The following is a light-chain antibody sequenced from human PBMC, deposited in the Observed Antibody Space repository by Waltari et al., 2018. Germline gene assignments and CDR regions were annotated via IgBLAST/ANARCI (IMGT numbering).Light chain of an antibody. J-gene: IGKJ4*01. Sequence: EIVLTHSPGTLSLSPGERATLSCRASQSVTSISVTWYQQKLGQAPRLLIYGTSSRATGIPERFSGSGPGTDFTLTISRLGPEDFAVYYCQQYDGEVVTFGGGTKVEI. V-gene: IGKV3-20*01. CDR3: QQYDGEVVT. CDR1: QSVTSIS. CDR2: GTS.